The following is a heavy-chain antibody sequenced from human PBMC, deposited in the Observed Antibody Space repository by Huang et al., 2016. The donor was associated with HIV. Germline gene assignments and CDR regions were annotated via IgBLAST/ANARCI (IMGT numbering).Heavy chain of an antibody. J-gene: IGHJ6*02. CDR2: VNPNSGVA. V-gene: IGHV1-8*01. CDR3: ARGYDYNYGIDV. CDR1: GYTLTNYD. Sequence: QVRLVQSGAEVKKPGAQVKFSCKTSGYTLTNYDINWVGQATGQGLEYMGWVNPNSGVADYAQKFQGRVIMARDTSTSTVYMELSSLRSDDTAIYYCARGYDYNYGIDVWGQGTTVIVSS.